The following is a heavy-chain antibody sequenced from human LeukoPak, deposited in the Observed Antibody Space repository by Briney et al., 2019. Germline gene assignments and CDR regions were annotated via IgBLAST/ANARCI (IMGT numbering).Heavy chain of an antibody. D-gene: IGHD3-22*01. Sequence: GGSLRLSCAASGFTFSSYAMSWVRQAPGKGLECVSSISGSGGTTKYADSVKGRFTISRDSSKNTLYLQMNNLRAEDTALYYCASHREDYYDSSGRYWGQGTLVTVSS. V-gene: IGHV3-23*01. CDR3: ASHREDYYDSSGRY. CDR1: GFTFSSYA. J-gene: IGHJ1*01. CDR2: ISGSGGTT.